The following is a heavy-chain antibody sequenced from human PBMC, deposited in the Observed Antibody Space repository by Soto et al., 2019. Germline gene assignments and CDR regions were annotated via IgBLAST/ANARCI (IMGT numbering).Heavy chain of an antibody. V-gene: IGHV1-2*02. Sequence: QVQLVQYGAEVKKPGASVKVSCKVSGYTFTGYYLHWARQAPGQGLEWMGWINHDNGAANYAQQFQGRVTMTRDTSISTVYLEFSSLRSDDTAVYFCARGEDYRWLFHYRDYWGQGALVTVSS. CDR1: GYTFTGYY. J-gene: IGHJ4*02. D-gene: IGHD2-8*02. CDR3: ARGEDYRWLFHYRDY. CDR2: INHDNGAA.